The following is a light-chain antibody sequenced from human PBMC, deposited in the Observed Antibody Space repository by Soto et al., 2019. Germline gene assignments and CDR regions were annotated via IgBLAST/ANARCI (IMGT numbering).Light chain of an antibody. Sequence: NFMLNQPHSVSESPGKTVTISCTRSSGSIASNYVQWYQQRPGSSPTTVIYEDNQRPSGVPDRFSGSIDSSSNSASLTISGLKTEDEADYYCQSYDSDNQVFGGGTKVTVL. CDR1: SGSIASNY. CDR2: EDN. J-gene: IGLJ3*02. V-gene: IGLV6-57*01. CDR3: QSYDSDNQV.